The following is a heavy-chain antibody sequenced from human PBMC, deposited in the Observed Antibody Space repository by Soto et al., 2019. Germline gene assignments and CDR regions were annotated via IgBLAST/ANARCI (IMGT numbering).Heavy chain of an antibody. CDR2: IWYDGSNK. CDR1: GFTFSSYG. Sequence: QVQLVESGGGVVQPGRSLRLSCAASGFTFSSYGTHWVRQAPGKGLEWVAVIWYDGSNKYYADSVKGRFTISRDNSKNTLYLQMNSLRAEDTAVYYCARGRIAALDYWGQGTLVTVSS. D-gene: IGHD6-6*01. CDR3: ARGRIAALDY. V-gene: IGHV3-33*01. J-gene: IGHJ4*02.